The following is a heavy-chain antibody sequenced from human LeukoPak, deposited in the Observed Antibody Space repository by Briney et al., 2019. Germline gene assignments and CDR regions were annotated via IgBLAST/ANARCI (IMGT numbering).Heavy chain of an antibody. CDR1: GFSVSNNY. J-gene: IGHJ3*02. CDR3: ARDPDDRSGLDAFET. CDR2: MHSDGRT. Sequence: GGSLRLSCAASGFSVSNNYMNWVRQASGKGLEWVSVMHSDGRTFYADSVKGRFTISGDKSKNMFYLQMDSLRAEDTAVYYCARDPDDRSGLDAFETWGQGTKVTVS. D-gene: IGHD3-22*01. V-gene: IGHV3-53*01.